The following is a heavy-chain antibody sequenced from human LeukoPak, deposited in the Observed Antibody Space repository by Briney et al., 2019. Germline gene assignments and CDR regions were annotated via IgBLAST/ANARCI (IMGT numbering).Heavy chain of an antibody. CDR3: ARVHYRWLAFDY. J-gene: IGHJ4*02. CDR2: INPSGGTT. V-gene: IGHV1-46*01. D-gene: IGHD6-19*01. Sequence: ASVKVSCKASGYTFTSYHMHWVRQAPGQGLEWMGIINPSGGTTNYAQKFRGRVTMTRDTSISTAYMELSRLRSDDTAVYYCARVHYRWLAFDYWGQGTLVTVSS. CDR1: GYTFTSYH.